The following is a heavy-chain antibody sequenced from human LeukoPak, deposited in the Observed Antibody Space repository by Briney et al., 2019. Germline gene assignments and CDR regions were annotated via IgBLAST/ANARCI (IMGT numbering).Heavy chain of an antibody. CDR1: GFIFSDYY. V-gene: IGHV3-11*01. CDR2: ISSSGSDI. Sequence: PRGSLRLSCTASGFIFSDYYMGWIRQAPGKGLEWISYISSSGSDIYYAASMKGRFTISRDNARISLYLQMNSLRAEDTAVYYCARGFYGGNPLDALDIWGQGTMVTVSS. D-gene: IGHD4-23*01. CDR3: ARGFYGGNPLDALDI. J-gene: IGHJ3*02.